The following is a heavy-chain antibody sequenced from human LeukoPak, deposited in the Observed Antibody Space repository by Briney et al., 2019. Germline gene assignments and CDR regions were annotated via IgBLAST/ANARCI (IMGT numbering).Heavy chain of an antibody. Sequence: SETLSLTCTVSGYSISSGSYWGWIRQPPGKGLEWIGNIYHSGSTYYNPSLKSRVTISVDTSKNQFSLKLNSVTAADTAVYYCARHRSKWLQSSFDYWGQGTLVTVSS. CDR2: IYHSGST. CDR3: ARHRSKWLQSSFDY. V-gene: IGHV4-38-2*02. J-gene: IGHJ4*02. CDR1: GYSISSGSY. D-gene: IGHD5-24*01.